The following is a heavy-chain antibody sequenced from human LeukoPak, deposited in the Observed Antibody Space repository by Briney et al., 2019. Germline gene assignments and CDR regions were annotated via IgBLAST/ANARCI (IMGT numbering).Heavy chain of an antibody. CDR2: INPNSGGT. V-gene: IGHV1-2*06. CDR1: GCTFTGYY. D-gene: IGHD6-13*01. J-gene: IGHJ5*02. CDR3: ARDRIAAAGQLYNWFDP. Sequence: ASVKVSCKASGCTFTGYYMHWVRQAPGQGLEWMGRINPNSGGTNYAQKFQGRATMTRDTSISTAYMELSRLRSDDTAVYYCARDRIAAAGQLYNWFDPWGQGTLVTVSS.